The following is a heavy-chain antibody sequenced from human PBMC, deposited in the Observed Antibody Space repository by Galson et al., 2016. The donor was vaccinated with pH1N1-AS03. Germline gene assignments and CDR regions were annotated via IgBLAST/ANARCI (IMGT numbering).Heavy chain of an antibody. Sequence: SLRLSCAASGFIFSNYAMSWVRQAPGKGLEWVSAITSRGSTYYADSVKGRFTISRDNSKNTLYLQMNSLRAEDTAVYYCAKDPIQYGDYGWYFDYWGQGTLVTVSS. CDR1: GFIFSNYA. J-gene: IGHJ4*02. CDR3: AKDPIQYGDYGWYFDY. CDR2: ITSRGST. V-gene: IGHV3-23*01. D-gene: IGHD4-17*01.